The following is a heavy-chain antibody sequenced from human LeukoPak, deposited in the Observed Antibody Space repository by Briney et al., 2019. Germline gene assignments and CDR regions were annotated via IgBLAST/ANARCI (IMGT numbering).Heavy chain of an antibody. CDR2: INSDGSET. D-gene: IGHD2-15*01. J-gene: IGHJ3*02. V-gene: IGHV3-74*01. CDR1: GFTFSSYW. CDR3: AKEADSWDI. Sequence: GGSLRLSCAASGFTFSSYWMHWVRQAPGEGLMWVSHINSDGSETSYADPVKGRFTISRDNAKNTLYLQMNSLRAEDTAVYYCAKEADSWDIWGQGTMVTVSS.